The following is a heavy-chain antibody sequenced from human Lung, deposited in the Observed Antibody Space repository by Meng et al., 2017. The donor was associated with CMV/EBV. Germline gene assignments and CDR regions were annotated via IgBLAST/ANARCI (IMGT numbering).Heavy chain of an antibody. Sequence: TCTVSSGPMGSGVYCWSWIRQHPEKGLEWIGYSYYDGTTHYNPSLRSRVSISVDTSKNQFSLKLNSVTAADMAVYFCARQAPDNWFDPWGQGALVTVSS. CDR1: SGPMGSGVYC. J-gene: IGHJ5*02. CDR2: SYYDGTT. CDR3: ARQAPDNWFDP. V-gene: IGHV4-31*03.